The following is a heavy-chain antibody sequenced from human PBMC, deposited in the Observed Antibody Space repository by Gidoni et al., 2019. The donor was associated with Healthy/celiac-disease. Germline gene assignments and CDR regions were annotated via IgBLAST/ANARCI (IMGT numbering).Heavy chain of an antibody. D-gene: IGHD5-12*01. Sequence: QVQLQESGPGLVKPSETLSLTCPVSGGPISSYYWSWIRQPPGKGLEWIGYIYYSGSTNYNPSLKSRVTISVDTSKNHFSLKLSSVTAADTAVYYCARHGGGGYGHLDYWGQGTLVTVSA. J-gene: IGHJ4*02. CDR3: ARHGGGGYGHLDY. CDR2: IYYSGST. CDR1: GGPISSYY. V-gene: IGHV4-59*08.